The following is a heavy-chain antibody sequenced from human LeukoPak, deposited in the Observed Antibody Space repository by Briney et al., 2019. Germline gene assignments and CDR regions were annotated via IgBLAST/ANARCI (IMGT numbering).Heavy chain of an antibody. CDR3: ARDGLSGYSYGFCDY. Sequence: GGSLRLSCAASGFSFSSYSMNWVRQAPGKGLEWVSSISSSSSYIYYADSVKGRFTIFRDKAKNSLYLQMNGLRAEDTAVYYCARDGLSGYSYGFCDYWGQGTLVTVSS. J-gene: IGHJ4*02. CDR1: GFSFSSYS. V-gene: IGHV3-21*01. CDR2: ISSSSSYI. D-gene: IGHD5-18*01.